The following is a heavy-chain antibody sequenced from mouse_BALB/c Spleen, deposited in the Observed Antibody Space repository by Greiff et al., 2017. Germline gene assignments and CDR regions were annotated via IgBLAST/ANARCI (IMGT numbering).Heavy chain of an antibody. CDR3: ARDKVRGERHYAMDY. J-gene: IGHJ4*01. V-gene: IGHV2-9*02. D-gene: IGHD2-14*01. CDR1: GFSLTSYG. Sequence: QVQLQQSGPGLVAPSQSLSITCTVSGFSLTSYGVHWVRQPPGKGLEWLGVIWAGGSTNYNSALMSRLSISKDNSKSQVFLKMNSLQTDDTAMYYCARDKVRGERHYAMDYWGQGTSVTVSS. CDR2: IWAGGST.